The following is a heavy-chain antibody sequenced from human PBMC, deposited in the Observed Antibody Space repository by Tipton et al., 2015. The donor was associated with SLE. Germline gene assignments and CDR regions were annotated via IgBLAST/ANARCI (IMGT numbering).Heavy chain of an antibody. V-gene: IGHV3-53*05. CDR1: GFTVSGSY. D-gene: IGHD3-22*01. Sequence: SLRLSCAASGFTVSGSYMNWVRQSPGKGLEWVSIIFNDDSTSYADSVKGRFTISRDVSKNTLYLQMNSLRSEDTAVYYCARDEYRYDATGYHLLGHFDFWGQGTLVTVSS. CDR2: IFNDDST. CDR3: ARDEYRYDATGYHLLGHFDF. J-gene: IGHJ4*02.